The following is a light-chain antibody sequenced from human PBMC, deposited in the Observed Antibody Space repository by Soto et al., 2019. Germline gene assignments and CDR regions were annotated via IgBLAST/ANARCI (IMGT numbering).Light chain of an antibody. J-gene: IGLJ1*01. CDR1: ISDVGSYNL. Sequence: QSVLTQPASVSGSPGQSITISCTGSISDVGSYNLVSWYQHHPGKVPKVIIYEATKRPSGVSSRFSGSKSPNAASLTISELQAEDEADYYCCSYAGNSRTFGSGTKVTL. CDR3: CSYAGNSRT. V-gene: IGLV2-23*01. CDR2: EAT.